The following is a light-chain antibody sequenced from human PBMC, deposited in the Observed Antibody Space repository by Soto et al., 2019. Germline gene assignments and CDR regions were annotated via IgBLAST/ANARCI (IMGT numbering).Light chain of an antibody. Sequence: EIVLTQSPGTLSLSPGERATLSCRASQSVSSSYLAWYQQKPGQAPRLLIYGASSRATGIPDRFSGSGSGTDFTLNINRLDLEDFAVYYCHQYGSSPYTFGQGTKLE. J-gene: IGKJ2*01. CDR3: HQYGSSPYT. V-gene: IGKV3-20*01. CDR2: GAS. CDR1: QSVSSSY.